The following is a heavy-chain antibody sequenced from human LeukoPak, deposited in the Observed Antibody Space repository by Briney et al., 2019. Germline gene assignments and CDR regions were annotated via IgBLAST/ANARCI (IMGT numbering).Heavy chain of an antibody. CDR3: ATEWDY. Sequence: GGSLRLSCAASGFTFSSYGMHWVRQAPGKGLEWVAVISYDGSNKYYADSVKGRFTISRDNSKNTLYLQMNSLRAEDTAVYYCATEWDYWGQGTLVTVSS. D-gene: IGHD1-14*01. CDR1: GFTFSSYG. V-gene: IGHV3-30*03. J-gene: IGHJ4*02. CDR2: ISYDGSNK.